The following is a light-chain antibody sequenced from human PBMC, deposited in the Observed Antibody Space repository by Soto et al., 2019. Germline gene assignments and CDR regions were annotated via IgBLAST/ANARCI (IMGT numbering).Light chain of an antibody. CDR3: SSYTSSSIPYV. J-gene: IGLJ1*01. Sequence: QSALTQPASVSGSPGQSITISCTGTSSDVGAYNHVSWYQQHPGKAPKLMIYEVSNRPSGVSNRFSGSKSGNTASLTISGLQAEDEADYSCSSYTSSSIPYVFGTGTKLTVL. V-gene: IGLV2-14*01. CDR1: SSDVGAYNH. CDR2: EVS.